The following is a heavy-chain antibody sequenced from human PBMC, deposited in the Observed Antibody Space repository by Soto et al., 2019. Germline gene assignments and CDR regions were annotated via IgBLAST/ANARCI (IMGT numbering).Heavy chain of an antibody. V-gene: IGHV4-34*01. CDR2: INHIGGT. CDR3: ARGRVDTVDSSGFYED. D-gene: IGHD3-22*01. CDR1: GGSFSAYY. J-gene: IGHJ4*02. Sequence: SXTLSLTCTVYGGSFSAYYFICIRQPPGKGLEWIGEINHIGGTSYNPSLKSRVTISVDTSKSQFSLKLTSVTAADRAVYYCARGRVDTVDSSGFYEDWGQGTPVTVSS.